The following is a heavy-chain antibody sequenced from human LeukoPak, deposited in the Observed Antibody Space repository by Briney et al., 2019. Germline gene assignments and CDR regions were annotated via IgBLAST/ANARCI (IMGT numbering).Heavy chain of an antibody. V-gene: IGHV4-34*01. Sequence: SETLSLTCAVYGGSFSGYYWSWIRQPPGKGLEWIGEINHSGSTNYNPSLKSRVTISVDTSKNQFSLKLSSVTAADTAVYYCARFGRKTYCSSTSCHGPRFDYWGQGTLVTVSS. CDR2: INHSGST. CDR1: GGSFSGYY. J-gene: IGHJ4*02. CDR3: ARFGRKTYCSSTSCHGPRFDY. D-gene: IGHD2-2*01.